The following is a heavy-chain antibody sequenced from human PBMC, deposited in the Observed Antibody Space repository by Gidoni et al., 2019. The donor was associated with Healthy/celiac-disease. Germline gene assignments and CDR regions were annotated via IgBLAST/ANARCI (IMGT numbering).Heavy chain of an antibody. CDR2: ISGSGGST. V-gene: IGHV3-23*01. CDR1: GFTFSSYA. D-gene: IGHD3-22*01. CDR3: AKDLKFKAYYYDTEKQDY. Sequence: EVQLLESGGGLVQPGGSLRLSCAASGFTFSSYAMSWVRQAPGKGLEWVSAISGSGGSTYYADSVKGRFTISRDNSKNTLYLQMNSLRAEDTAVYYCAKDLKFKAYYYDTEKQDYWGQGTLVTVSS. J-gene: IGHJ4*02.